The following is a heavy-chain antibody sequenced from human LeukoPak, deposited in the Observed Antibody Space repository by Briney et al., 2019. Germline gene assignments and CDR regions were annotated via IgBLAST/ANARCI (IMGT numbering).Heavy chain of an antibody. CDR2: ISGSGGST. CDR1: GFTFSSYA. D-gene: IGHD6-19*01. V-gene: IGHV3-23*01. J-gene: IGHJ3*02. Sequence: GGSLRLSCAASGFTFSSYAMSWVRQAPGKGLEWVSAISGSGGSTYYADSVKGRFTISRDNSKNTLYLQMNSLRAEDTAVYYCAKAPPIAVAGPDAFDIWGQGTMVTVSS. CDR3: AKAPPIAVAGPDAFDI.